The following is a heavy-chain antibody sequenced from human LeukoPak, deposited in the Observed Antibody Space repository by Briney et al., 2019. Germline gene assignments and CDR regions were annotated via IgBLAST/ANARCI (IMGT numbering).Heavy chain of an antibody. Sequence: ASVKVSCKASGYTFPSYGISWVRQAPGQGLEWMGIINPSGGSTSYAQKFQGRVTMTRDTSTSTVYMELSSLRSEDTAVYYCARGMNSGSYFKGKDAFDIWGQGTMVTVSS. V-gene: IGHV1-46*01. CDR2: INPSGGST. CDR1: GYTFPSYG. CDR3: ARGMNSGSYFKGKDAFDI. D-gene: IGHD1-26*01. J-gene: IGHJ3*02.